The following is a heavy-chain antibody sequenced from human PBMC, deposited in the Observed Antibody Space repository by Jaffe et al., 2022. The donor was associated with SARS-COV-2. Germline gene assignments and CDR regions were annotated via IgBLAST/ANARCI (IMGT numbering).Heavy chain of an antibody. V-gene: IGHV3-30-3*01. CDR3: ARATQPYMTTPPGGY. D-gene: IGHD4-4*01. Sequence: QVQLVESGGGVVQPGRSLRLSCAASGFTFSNYAMHWVRQAPGKGLEWVALISYDGSNKYYADSVKGRFTISRDNSRTPLYLQMNSLRAEDTAVYYCARATQPYMTTPPGGYWGQGTLVTVSS. CDR2: ISYDGSNK. CDR1: GFTFSNYA. J-gene: IGHJ4*02.